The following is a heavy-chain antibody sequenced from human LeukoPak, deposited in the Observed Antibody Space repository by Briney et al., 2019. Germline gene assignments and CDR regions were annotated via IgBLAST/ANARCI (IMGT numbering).Heavy chain of an antibody. D-gene: IGHD3-22*01. J-gene: IGHJ4*02. CDR2: ISGSGGST. V-gene: IGHV3-23*01. CDR3: AKLAYSFGVDSSGYYPREPDDY. Sequence: GGSLRLSCAASGFTFSSYAMSWVRQAPGKGLEWVSAISGSGGSTYYADSVKGRFTISRDNSKNTLYLQMNSLRAEDTAVYYCAKLAYSFGVDSSGYYPREPDDYWGQGTLVTVSS. CDR1: GFTFSSYA.